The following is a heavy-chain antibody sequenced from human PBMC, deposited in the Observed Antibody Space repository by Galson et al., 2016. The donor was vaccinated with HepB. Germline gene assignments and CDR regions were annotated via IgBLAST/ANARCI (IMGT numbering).Heavy chain of an antibody. V-gene: IGHV3-23*01. CDR2: ISGSGGST. D-gene: IGHD3-9*01. Sequence: SLRLSCAASGFTFSSYAMSWVRQAPGKGLEWVSAISGSGGSTYYADSVKGRFTISRDNSKNTLYLQMNSLRAEDTAVYYCAKEGRDILTGYYNGDAFDIWGQGTMVTVPS. CDR1: GFTFSSYA. J-gene: IGHJ3*02. CDR3: AKEGRDILTGYYNGDAFDI.